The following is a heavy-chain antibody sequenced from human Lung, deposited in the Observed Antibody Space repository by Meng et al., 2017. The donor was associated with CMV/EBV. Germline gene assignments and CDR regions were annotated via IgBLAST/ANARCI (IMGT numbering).Heavy chain of an antibody. Sequence: GESXKISCAASDFTVSSNYMSWVRQAPGKGLEWVSLIYSGGTTYYADSVKGRFTISRDNSKNTLYLQMNSLRAEDTAVYYCTRVFGSGSQRYGGYYGMDVWXQWTTVTVSS. CDR2: IYSGGTT. V-gene: IGHV3-53*01. J-gene: IGHJ6*02. CDR3: TRVFGSGSQRYGGYYGMDV. D-gene: IGHD3-10*01. CDR1: DFTVSSNY.